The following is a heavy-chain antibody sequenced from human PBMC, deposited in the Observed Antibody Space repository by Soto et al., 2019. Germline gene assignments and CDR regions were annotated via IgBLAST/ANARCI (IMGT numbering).Heavy chain of an antibody. Sequence: QVQLVQSGAEVKKPGASVKVSCKASGYTFTSYGISWVRQAPGQGLEWMGWISAYNGNTNYAQKLQGRVTMTTDTSTSTAYMELRSLRSDDTAVYYCARVKGKDYYGSGSYYSYYYYGMDVWGQGTTVTVSS. CDR1: GYTFTSYG. V-gene: IGHV1-18*04. CDR2: ISAYNGNT. D-gene: IGHD3-10*01. CDR3: ARVKGKDYYGSGSYYSYYYYGMDV. J-gene: IGHJ6*02.